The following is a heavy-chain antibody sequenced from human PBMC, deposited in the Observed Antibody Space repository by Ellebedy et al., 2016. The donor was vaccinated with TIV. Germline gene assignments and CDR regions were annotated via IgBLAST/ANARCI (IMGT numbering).Heavy chain of an antibody. CDR3: ARGSSSPDF. CDR2: VYPSGST. CDR1: GDSISSPNW. J-gene: IGHJ4*02. V-gene: IGHV4-4*02. Sequence: SCAVSGDSISSPNWWSWVRQPPGKGLEWIGEVYPSGSTFYNPSFKSRVSISIDGSKNQFSLDLSSVTAADTAVYYCARGSSSPDFWGQGTLVTVSS.